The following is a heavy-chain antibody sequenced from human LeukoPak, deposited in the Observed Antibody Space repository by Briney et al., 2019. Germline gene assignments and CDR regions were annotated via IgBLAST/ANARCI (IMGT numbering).Heavy chain of an antibody. D-gene: IGHD1-26*01. CDR3: ARIDAEWELLLDY. J-gene: IGHJ4*02. V-gene: IGHV3-7*01. CDR1: GFTFSSYW. CDR2: IKQDGSEK. Sequence: GGSLRLSCAASGFTFSSYWISWVRQAPGKGLEWVANIKQDGSEKYYVDSVKGRFTISRDNAKNSLYLQMNSLRAEDTAVYYCARIDAEWELLLDYWGQGTLVTVSS.